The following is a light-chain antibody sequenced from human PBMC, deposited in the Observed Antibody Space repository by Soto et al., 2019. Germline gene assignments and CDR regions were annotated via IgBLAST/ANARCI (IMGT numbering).Light chain of an antibody. CDR1: QSVSTNY. Sequence: EIVLTQSPGTLSLSPGERATLSCRASQSVSTNYLAWYQRKRGQAPRLLIYGASSRATGIPDRFSGSGSGTDFTLTITRLEPEDCAVYYCQQYGSSPPTFGQGTKVEIK. CDR2: GAS. V-gene: IGKV3-20*01. J-gene: IGKJ1*01. CDR3: QQYGSSPPT.